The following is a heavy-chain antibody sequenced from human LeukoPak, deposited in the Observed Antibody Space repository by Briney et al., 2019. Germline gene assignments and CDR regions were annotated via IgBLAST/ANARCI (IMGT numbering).Heavy chain of an antibody. V-gene: IGHV4-39*02. CDR3: AREDEVGTTWSWFDP. J-gene: IGHJ5*02. Sequence: SETLSLTCTVSGGSISSSNHFWGWIRQPPGKGLEWIGSIYYSGSTYYNPPLKSRVTISVDTSKNQFSLKLSSVTAADTAVYYCAREDEVGTTWSWFDPWGQGTPVTVSS. D-gene: IGHD1-26*01. CDR1: GGSISSSNHF. CDR2: IYYSGST.